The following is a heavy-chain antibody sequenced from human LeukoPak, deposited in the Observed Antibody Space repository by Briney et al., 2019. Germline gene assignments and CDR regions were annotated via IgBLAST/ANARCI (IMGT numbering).Heavy chain of an antibody. D-gene: IGHD6-19*01. CDR1: GGSISSYY. J-gene: IGHJ4*02. V-gene: IGHV4-59*08. CDR2: IYYSGST. CDR3: ARHVGSIAVAGMVY. Sequence: SETLSLTCTVSGGSISSYYWGWIRQPPGKGLEWIGYIYYSGSTNYNPSLKSRVTISVDTSKNQFSLKLSSVTAADTAVYYCARHVGSIAVAGMVYWGQGTLVTVSS.